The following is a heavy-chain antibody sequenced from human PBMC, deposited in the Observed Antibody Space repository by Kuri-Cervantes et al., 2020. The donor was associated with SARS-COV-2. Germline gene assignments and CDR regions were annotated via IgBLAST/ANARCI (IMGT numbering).Heavy chain of an antibody. Sequence: SCAASGFTFSSYAMHWVRQAPGKGLEWVAVISYDGSNKYYADSVKGRFTISRDNSKNTLYLQMNSLRAEDTAVYYCATIAIVVVFNNWFDPWGQGTLVTVSS. CDR1: GFTFSSYA. D-gene: IGHD2-2*01. J-gene: IGHJ5*02. V-gene: IGHV3-30-3*01. CDR3: ATIAIVVVFNNWFDP. CDR2: ISYDGSNK.